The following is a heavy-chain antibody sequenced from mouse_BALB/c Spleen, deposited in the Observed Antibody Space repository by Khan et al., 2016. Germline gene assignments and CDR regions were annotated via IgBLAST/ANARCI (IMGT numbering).Heavy chain of an antibody. CDR2: ISSGGST. J-gene: IGHJ4*01. CDR3: ARGMSGYPYYAMDY. CDR1: GFTFSNYA. V-gene: IGHV5-6-5*01. D-gene: IGHD2-2*01. Sequence: EGELVESGGGLVKPGGSLKLSCAASGFTFSNYAMSWVRQTPAKRLEWVASISSGGSTYYPDSVKGRFTISRDNARNILYLQMSSLRSEDTAMYYCARGMSGYPYYAMDYGGQGTSATVAS.